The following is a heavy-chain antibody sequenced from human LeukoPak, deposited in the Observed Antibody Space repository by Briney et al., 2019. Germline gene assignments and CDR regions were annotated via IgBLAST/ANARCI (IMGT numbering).Heavy chain of an antibody. CDR1: GGSISSSSYY. V-gene: IGHV4-39*01. J-gene: IGHJ4*02. D-gene: IGHD1-1*01. CDR3: ARHSRTRGLRGYYFDY. Sequence: SETLSLTCTVSGGSISSSSYYWGWIRQPPGKGLEWIGSIYYSGSTYYNPSLKSRVTVSVDTSKNQFSLKLSSVTAADTAVYYCARHSRTRGLRGYYFDYWGQGTLVTVSS. CDR2: IYYSGST.